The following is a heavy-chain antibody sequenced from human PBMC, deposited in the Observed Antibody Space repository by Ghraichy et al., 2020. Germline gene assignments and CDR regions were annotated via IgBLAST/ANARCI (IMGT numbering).Heavy chain of an antibody. J-gene: IGHJ4*02. CDR1: GFTFSSYA. D-gene: IGHD4-17*01. Sequence: SCAASGFTFSSYAMSWVRQAPGKGLEWVSAISGSCGSTYYADSVKGRFTISRDNSKNTLYLQMNSLRAEDTAVYYCAKHDYGDYVVVPFDYWGQGTLVTVSS. CDR3: AKHDYGDYVVVPFDY. V-gene: IGHV3-23*01. CDR2: ISGSCGST.